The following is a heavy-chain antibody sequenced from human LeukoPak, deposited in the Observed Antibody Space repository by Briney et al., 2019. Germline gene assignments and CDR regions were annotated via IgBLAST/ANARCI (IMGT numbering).Heavy chain of an antibody. CDR1: GGSISSSSYY. V-gene: IGHV4-39*01. D-gene: IGHD6-13*01. CDR2: IYYSGST. J-gene: IGHJ4*02. CDR3: ARLRAAASPNY. Sequence: PSETLSLTCTVSGGSISSSSYYWGWLRQPPGKGLQWIGSIYYSGSTYYNPSLKSRVTISVDTSKNQFSLKLSSVTAADTAVYYCARLRAAASPNYWGQGTLVTVSS.